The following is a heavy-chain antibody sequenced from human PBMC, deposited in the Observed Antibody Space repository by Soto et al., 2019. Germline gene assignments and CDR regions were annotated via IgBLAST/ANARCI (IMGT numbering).Heavy chain of an antibody. D-gene: IGHD3-3*01. Sequence: ASVKVSCKASGYTFTSYDINWVRQAPGQGLEWLGRMDPNSGSTGYAQNFQGRVTMTRNISINTAHMELSSLRSEDTAVYYCARERKFDFWRKGLDVWGQGTTVTV. CDR3: ARERKFDFWRKGLDV. CDR2: MDPNSGST. J-gene: IGHJ6*02. CDR1: GYTFTSYD. V-gene: IGHV1-8*01.